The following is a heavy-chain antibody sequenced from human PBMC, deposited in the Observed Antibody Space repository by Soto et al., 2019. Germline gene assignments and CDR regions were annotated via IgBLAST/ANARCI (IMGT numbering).Heavy chain of an antibody. CDR1: GFTFSSYG. D-gene: IGHD5-18*01. CDR2: ISYDGSNK. Sequence: GGSLRVSCAASGFTFSSYGMHWGRQAPCKGLEWVAVISYDGSNKYYADSVKGRFTISRDNSKNTLYLQMNSLRAEDTAVYYCAKGYSYDPFDYWGQGTLVTVS. V-gene: IGHV3-30*18. J-gene: IGHJ4*02. CDR3: AKGYSYDPFDY.